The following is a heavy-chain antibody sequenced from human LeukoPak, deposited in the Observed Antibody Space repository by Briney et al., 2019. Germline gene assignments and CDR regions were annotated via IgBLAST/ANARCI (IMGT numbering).Heavy chain of an antibody. CDR1: GGSFSGYY. CDR3: ARGIAAAGTRAFGY. J-gene: IGHJ4*02. V-gene: IGHV4-34*01. CDR2: INHSGST. D-gene: IGHD6-13*01. Sequence: SETLSLTCAVYGGSFSGYYWSWIRQPLGKGLEWIGEINHSGSTNYNPSLKSRVTISVDTSKNQFSLKLSSVTAADTAVHYCARGIAAAGTRAFGYWGQGTLVTVSS.